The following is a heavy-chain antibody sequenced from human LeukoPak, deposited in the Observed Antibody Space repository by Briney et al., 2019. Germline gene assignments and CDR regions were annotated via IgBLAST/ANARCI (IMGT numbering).Heavy chain of an antibody. Sequence: PGGSLRLSCAASGFTFSSYWMSWVRQAPGKGLEWVANIKQDGSEKYYVDSVKGRFTISRDNAKNSLYLQMNSLRAEDTAVYYCAREPTYSSSWHTSCDYWGQGTLVTVSS. J-gene: IGHJ4*02. CDR1: GFTFSSYW. CDR2: IKQDGSEK. D-gene: IGHD6-13*01. CDR3: AREPTYSSSWHTSCDY. V-gene: IGHV3-7*01.